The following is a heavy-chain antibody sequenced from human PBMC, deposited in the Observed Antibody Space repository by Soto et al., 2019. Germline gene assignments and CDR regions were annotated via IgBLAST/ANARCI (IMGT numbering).Heavy chain of an antibody. V-gene: IGHV1-69-2*01. CDR3: ATGDESYYKRTLDY. CDR1: GYTFTDYY. D-gene: IGHD1-26*01. J-gene: IGHJ4*02. CDR2: VDPEDGET. Sequence: VKVSCKVSGYTFTDYYMHWVQQAPGKGLEWMGLVDPEDGETIYAEKFQGRVTITADTSTDTAYMELSSLRSEDTAVYYCATGDESYYKRTLDYWGQGTLVTVSS.